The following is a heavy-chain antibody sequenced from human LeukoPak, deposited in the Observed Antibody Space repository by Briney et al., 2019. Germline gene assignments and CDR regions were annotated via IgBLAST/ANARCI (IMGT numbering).Heavy chain of an antibody. V-gene: IGHV3-74*01. CDR3: ATVFDF. D-gene: IGHD2-21*02. Sequence: GKSLRLSCAASGFIFNNYGMHWVRQVPGKGLVWVSRIDDVGSGTSYADSVKGRFTISRDDAKNTVYLQMNSLRAEDTAVYYCATVFDFWGQGTLVTVSS. CDR2: IDDVGSGT. CDR1: GFIFNNYG. J-gene: IGHJ5*01.